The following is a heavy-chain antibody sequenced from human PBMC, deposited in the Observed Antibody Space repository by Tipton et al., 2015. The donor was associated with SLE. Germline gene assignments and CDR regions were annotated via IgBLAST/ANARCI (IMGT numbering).Heavy chain of an antibody. V-gene: IGHV3-21*01. CDR2: IGTSGDYK. Sequence: SLRLSCAASKFTFSTYGMNWVRQAPGKGLEWVSSIGTSGDYKYYVDSVKGRFTVSRDNAENSLYLQMDSLTAEDTAVYYCARDAYGDSTVLLDHWGQGTLVTVSS. CDR1: KFTFSTYG. CDR3: ARDAYGDSTVLLDH. J-gene: IGHJ4*02. D-gene: IGHD4-17*01.